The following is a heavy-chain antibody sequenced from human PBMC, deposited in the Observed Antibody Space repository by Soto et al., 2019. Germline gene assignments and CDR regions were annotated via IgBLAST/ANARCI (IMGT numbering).Heavy chain of an antibody. D-gene: IGHD3-16*02. CDR1: GFTFDDYA. CDR3: AKVMITFGGVIVLDAFDI. V-gene: IGHV3-9*01. CDR2: ISWNSGSI. Sequence: DVQLVESGGGLVQPGRSLRLSCAASGFTFDDYAMHWVRQAPGKGLEWVSGISWNSGSIGYADSVKGRFTISRDNAKNSLYLQMNSLRAEDTALYYCAKVMITFGGVIVLDAFDIWGQGTMVTVSS. J-gene: IGHJ3*02.